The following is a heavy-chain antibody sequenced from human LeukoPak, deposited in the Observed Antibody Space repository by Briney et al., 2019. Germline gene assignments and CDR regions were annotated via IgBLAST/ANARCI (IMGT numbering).Heavy chain of an antibody. CDR3: ARERINSYGSPFGY. CDR2: IYSGGST. CDR1: GFTVSTNY. D-gene: IGHD5-18*01. Sequence: TGGSLRLSCAASGFTVSTNYMSCVRQAPGKGLEWVSVIYSGGSTYYADSVKGRFTISRDNSKNTLYLQMNSLRAEDTAVYYCARERINSYGSPFGYWGQGTLVTVSS. V-gene: IGHV3-53*01. J-gene: IGHJ4*02.